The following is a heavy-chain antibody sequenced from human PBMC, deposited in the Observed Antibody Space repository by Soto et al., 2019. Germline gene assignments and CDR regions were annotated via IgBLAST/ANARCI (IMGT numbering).Heavy chain of an antibody. Sequence: EVQLVESGGGLVQPGRSLRLSCAASGFTFDDYAMHWVRQAPGKGLEWVSGISWNSGSIGYADSVKGRFTISRDNAKNSLYLQMNSLRADDTALYYCAKAHYLCSSSCMDLWGQGTTVTVSS. D-gene: IGHD2-15*01. CDR3: AKAHYLCSSSCMDL. CDR2: ISWNSGSI. J-gene: IGHJ6*02. V-gene: IGHV3-9*01. CDR1: GFTFDDYA.